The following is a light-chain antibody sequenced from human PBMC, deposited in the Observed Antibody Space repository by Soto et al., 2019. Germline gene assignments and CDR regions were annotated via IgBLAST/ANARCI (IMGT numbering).Light chain of an antibody. CDR1: QSVSSSY. CDR2: AAS. J-gene: IGKJ1*01. V-gene: IGKV3-20*01. Sequence: EIVLTQSPCTLSLSLGERATLSCRASQSVSSSYLAWYQQRPGQAPRLLIYAASSKATGIPDRFSGSGSGTDFTLTISRPEPEDFAVYYCQQYGSSPEWTFGQGTKVDIK. CDR3: QQYGSSPEWT.